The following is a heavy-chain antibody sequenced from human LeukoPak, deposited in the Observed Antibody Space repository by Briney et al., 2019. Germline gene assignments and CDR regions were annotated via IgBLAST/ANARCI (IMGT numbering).Heavy chain of an antibody. CDR2: LYPGDSET. CDR1: GYSFVNYW. J-gene: IGHJ4*02. Sequence: GESLKISCKGSGYSFVNYWIGWVRQMPGKGLEWVGILYPGDSETRYSPSFQGQVTISVDKSISTAFLQWSSLKASDTATYYCARATGDDGYFDYWGQGTLVTVSS. CDR3: ARATGDDGYFDY. V-gene: IGHV5-51*01.